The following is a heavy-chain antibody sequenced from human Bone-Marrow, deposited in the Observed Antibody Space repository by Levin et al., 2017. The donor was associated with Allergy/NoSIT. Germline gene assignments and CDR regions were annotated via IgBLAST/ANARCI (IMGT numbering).Heavy chain of an antibody. V-gene: IGHV4-59*08. CDR1: GGSIRSYF. Sequence: SQTLSLPCTVSGGSIRSYFWSWIRQPPGKGLEWIGYIHNIGSTNYNPSLKSRATISVDTSKNLFSLKLSSVTAADTAVYFCARQGFWEFDQWGQGTLVTVSP. D-gene: IGHD3-10*01. J-gene: IGHJ4*02. CDR3: ARQGFWEFDQ. CDR2: IHNIGST.